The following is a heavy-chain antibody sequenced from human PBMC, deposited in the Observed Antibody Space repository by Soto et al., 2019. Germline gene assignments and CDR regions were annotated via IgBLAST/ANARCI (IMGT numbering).Heavy chain of an antibody. V-gene: IGHV3-23*01. CDR3: AKLPHSSSWYSDY. D-gene: IGHD6-13*01. Sequence: EVQLLESGGGLVQPGGSLRLSCAASGFTFSSYAMSWVRQAPGKGLEWISAISGSGGSTYYADSVKGRFTISRDNSKNTLYLQMNSLRAEDTAVYYCAKLPHSSSWYSDYWGQGTLVTVSS. J-gene: IGHJ4*02. CDR2: ISGSGGST. CDR1: GFTFSSYA.